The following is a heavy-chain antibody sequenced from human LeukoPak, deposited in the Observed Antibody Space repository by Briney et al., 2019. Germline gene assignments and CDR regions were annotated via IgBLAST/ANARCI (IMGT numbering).Heavy chain of an antibody. CDR2: ISAYNGNT. Sequence: ASVKVSCKASGYTFTSYSISWVRQAPGQGLEWMGWISAYNGNTNYAQKLQGRVTMTTDTSTSTAYMELRSLRSDDTAVYYCARESQRYCSGGSCPGGLDYWGQGTLVTVSS. V-gene: IGHV1-18*01. CDR1: GYTFTSYS. D-gene: IGHD2-15*01. CDR3: ARESQRYCSGGSCPGGLDY. J-gene: IGHJ4*02.